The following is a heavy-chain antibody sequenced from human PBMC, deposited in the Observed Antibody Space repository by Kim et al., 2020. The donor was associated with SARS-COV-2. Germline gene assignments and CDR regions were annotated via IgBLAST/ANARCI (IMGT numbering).Heavy chain of an antibody. CDR2: ISGSGGST. D-gene: IGHD3-3*01. CDR3: AKIFGAVSYYFDY. Sequence: GGSLRLSCAASGFTFSSYAMNWVRLAPGKGLEWVSAISGSGGSTYYADSVKGRFTISRDNSKNTLYLQMNSLRAEDTAVYYCAKIFGAVSYYFDYWGQGTLVTVSS. CDR1: GFTFSSYA. J-gene: IGHJ4*02. V-gene: IGHV3-23*01.